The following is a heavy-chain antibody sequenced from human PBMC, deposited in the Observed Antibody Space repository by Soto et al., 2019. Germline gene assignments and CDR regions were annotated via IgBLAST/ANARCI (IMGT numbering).Heavy chain of an antibody. D-gene: IGHD1-26*01. CDR2: IYRGGSTV. J-gene: IGHJ6*02. CDR3: AKRIVGTTGHAFDV. V-gene: IGHV3-11*01. CDR1: GFTFSDVH. Sequence: QVQLVESGGGLVKPGGSLRLSCAASGFTFSDVHMIWVRQAPGKGLEWISYIYRGGSTVFYADSVQGRFTISRDNAKNSLYLQLDSLRVEDTAVYYCAKRIVGTTGHAFDVWGQGTTVTISS.